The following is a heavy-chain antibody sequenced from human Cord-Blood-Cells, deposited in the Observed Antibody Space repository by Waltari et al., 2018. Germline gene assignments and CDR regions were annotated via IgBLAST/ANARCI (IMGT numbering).Heavy chain of an antibody. J-gene: IGHJ4*02. V-gene: IGHV1-69*01. D-gene: IGHD2-2*01. Sequence: QVQLVQSGAEVMKPGSSVKVSCKASGGTFCSYAIRWGRQAPRQGLDWMGGTVPMLCTASHPRKLHGRVAITADESTSTAYMGLRSLRTEDMAVYYWAGEYCSSTSCYFDYWGQGTLVSVTS. CDR1: GGTFCSYA. CDR2: TVPMLCTA. CDR3: AGEYCSSTSCYFDY.